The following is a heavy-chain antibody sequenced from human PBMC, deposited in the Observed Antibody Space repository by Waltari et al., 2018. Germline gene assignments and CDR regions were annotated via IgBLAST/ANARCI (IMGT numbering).Heavy chain of an antibody. Sequence: QVQLQESGPGLVEPSQTLSLTCTVSGGSICSGRYSWGWIRQPAGKGLEWIGRFHTSGSTEYSPSLRSRVTISIDTSKNQLSLRLTSVTAADTAVYYCARSAYCDGSTACDLVASWGQGKLVTVSS. CDR1: GGSICSGRYS. J-gene: IGHJ4*02. V-gene: IGHV4-61*02. D-gene: IGHD2-21*01. CDR2: FHTSGST. CDR3: ARSAYCDGSTACDLVAS.